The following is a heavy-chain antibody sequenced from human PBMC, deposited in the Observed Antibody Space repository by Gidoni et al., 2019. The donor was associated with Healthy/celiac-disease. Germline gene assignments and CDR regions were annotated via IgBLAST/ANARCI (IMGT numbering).Heavy chain of an antibody. J-gene: IGHJ5*02. CDR3: ARLNRIAVAGTGSWFDP. D-gene: IGHD6-19*01. CDR2: IDWDDDK. CDR1: GFSLRTSGMC. Sequence: QVTLRESGPALVKPTQTLTLTCTFSGFSLRTSGMCVSWIRQPPGKALEWLALIDWDDDKYYSTSLKTRLTISKDTSKNQVALTMTNMDPVDTATYYCARLNRIAVAGTGSWFDPWGQGTLVTVSS. V-gene: IGHV2-70*01.